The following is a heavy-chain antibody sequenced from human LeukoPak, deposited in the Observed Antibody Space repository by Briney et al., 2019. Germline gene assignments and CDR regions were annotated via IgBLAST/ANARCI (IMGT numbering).Heavy chain of an antibody. J-gene: IGHJ4*02. CDR2: IYSGGST. CDR1: GFTVSSNY. CDR3: ARWGRYYYDSSGYPHFDY. V-gene: IGHV3-66*01. D-gene: IGHD3-22*01. Sequence: GGSLRLSCEASGFTVSSNYMSWVRQAPGKGLEWVSVIYSGGSTYYADSVKGRFTISRDNSKNTLYLQMNSLRAEDTAVYYCARWGRYYYDSSGYPHFDYWGQGTLVTVSS.